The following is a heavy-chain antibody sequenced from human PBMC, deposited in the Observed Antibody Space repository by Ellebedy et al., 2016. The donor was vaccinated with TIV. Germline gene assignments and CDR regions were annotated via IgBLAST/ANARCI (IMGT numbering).Heavy chain of an antibody. D-gene: IGHD6-13*01. J-gene: IGHJ4*02. CDR1: GFTSSSYS. Sequence: GGSLRLXXAASGFTSSSYSMNWVRQAPGKGLEWVSYISSSSSTIYYADSVKGRFTISRDNAKNSLYLQMNSLRDEDTAVYYCARDRGAAADPFFDYWGQGTLVTVSS. V-gene: IGHV3-48*02. CDR2: ISSSSSTI. CDR3: ARDRGAAADPFFDY.